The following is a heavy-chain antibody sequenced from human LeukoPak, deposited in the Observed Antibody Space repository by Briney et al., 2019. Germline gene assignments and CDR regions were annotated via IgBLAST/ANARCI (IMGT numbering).Heavy chain of an antibody. V-gene: IGHV3-48*01. CDR1: GFTFSRYS. D-gene: IGHD6-19*01. Sequence: GGALRLSCAASGFTFSRYSMMWVRQAPGKGLEWGAYISSSRSTIYYADSVKGRFTISRDNSKNTLYLQMNSLRAEDTAGYYLAKVSRIPRTKPPTIAVFEAFDIWSPGPMVTAYS. J-gene: IGHJ3*02. CDR2: ISSSRSTI. CDR3: AKVSRIPRTKPPTIAVFEAFDI.